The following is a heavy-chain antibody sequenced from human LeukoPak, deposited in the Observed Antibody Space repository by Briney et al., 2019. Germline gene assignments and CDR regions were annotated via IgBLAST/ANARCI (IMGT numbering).Heavy chain of an antibody. CDR1: AGSITSYF. D-gene: IGHD1-1*01. CDR3: ARLFNWDGRWHFDY. Sequence: SPTHSLTRSLSAGSITSYFWSWIWQPPGKGLECIGYIYNTGSSNYNPPLKSRVTISVDTSKNQFCLTLSSVTAADTAVYYCARLFNWDGRWHFDYWGQGSLVTVSS. J-gene: IGHJ4*02. CDR2: IYNTGSS. V-gene: IGHV4-59*08.